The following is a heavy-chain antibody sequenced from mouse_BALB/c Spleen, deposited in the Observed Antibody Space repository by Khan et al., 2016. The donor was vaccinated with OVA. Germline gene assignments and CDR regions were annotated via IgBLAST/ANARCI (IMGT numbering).Heavy chain of an antibody. CDR2: INPSNDGT. CDR3: AREASSWDFSFPY. J-gene: IGHJ3*01. Sequence: VQLQQSGPELIKPGASVKMSCKASGYTFTNYVIHWVRQRPGQGLEWIGYINPSNDGTSYNEKFKGKATLTSDKSSSTAYLEFSSLTSEDSAVYYCAREASSWDFSFPYWGQGTLVTVSA. D-gene: IGHD4-1*01. CDR1: GYTFTNYV. V-gene: IGHV1S136*01.